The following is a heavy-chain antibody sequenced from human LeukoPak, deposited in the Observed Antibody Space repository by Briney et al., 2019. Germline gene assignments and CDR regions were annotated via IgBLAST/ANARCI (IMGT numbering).Heavy chain of an antibody. J-gene: IGHJ6*02. V-gene: IGHV3-53*01. CDR3: ARDRRAAAYYDFWSGPNPEYYYYGMDV. D-gene: IGHD3-3*01. CDR2: IYSGGST. CDR1: GFTVSSNY. Sequence: GGSLRLSCAASGFTVSSNYMSWVRQAPGKGLEWVSVIYSGGSTYYADSVKGRFTISRDNSKNTLYLQMNSLRAEDTAVYYCARDRRAAAYYDFWSGPNPEYYYYGMDVWGQGTTVTVSS.